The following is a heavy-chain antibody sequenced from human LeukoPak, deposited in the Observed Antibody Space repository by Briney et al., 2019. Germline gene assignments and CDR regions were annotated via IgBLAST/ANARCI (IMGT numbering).Heavy chain of an antibody. CDR1: GFTFSNYV. D-gene: IGHD5-18*01. CDR3: ARDEGYTYGHPLDY. CDR2: IWSDGSNK. Sequence: PGGSLRLSCAASGFTFSNYVMHWVRRAPGKGLEWVALIWSDGSNKYYADSVKGRFTISRGNSKNTLYLQMNSLRAEDTSVYFCARDEGYTYGHPLDYWGQGTLVTVSS. V-gene: IGHV3-33*01. J-gene: IGHJ4*02.